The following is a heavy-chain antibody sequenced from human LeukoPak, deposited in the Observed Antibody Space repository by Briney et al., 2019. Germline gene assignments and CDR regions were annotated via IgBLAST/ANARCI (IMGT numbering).Heavy chain of an antibody. D-gene: IGHD6-13*01. CDR1: GFTFSSYA. J-gene: IGHJ4*02. CDR3: ARQGVSSGWYQFDY. CDR2: ISGSGGST. Sequence: GGSLRLSCAASGFTFSSYAMSWVRQAPGKGLEWVSAISGSGGSTYYADSVKGRFTISRDNSKNTLYLQMNSLRAEDTAVYYCARQGVSSGWYQFDYWGQGTLVTVSS. V-gene: IGHV3-23*01.